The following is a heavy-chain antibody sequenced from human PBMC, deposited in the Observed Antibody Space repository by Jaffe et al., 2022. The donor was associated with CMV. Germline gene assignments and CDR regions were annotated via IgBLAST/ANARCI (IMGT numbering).Heavy chain of an antibody. CDR3: ARASGYSYALGYYFDY. D-gene: IGHD5-18*01. CDR1: GYTFTSYY. CDR2: INPSGGST. V-gene: IGHV1-46*01. J-gene: IGHJ4*02. Sequence: QVQLVQSGAEVKKPGASVKVSCKASGYTFTSYYMHWVRQAPGQGLEWMGIINPSGGSTSYAQKFQGRVTMTRDTSTSTVYMELSSLRSEDTAVYYCARASGYSYALGYYFDYWGQGTLVTVSS.